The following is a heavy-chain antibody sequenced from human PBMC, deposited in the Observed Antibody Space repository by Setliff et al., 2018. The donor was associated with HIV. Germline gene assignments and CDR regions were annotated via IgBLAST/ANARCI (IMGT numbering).Heavy chain of an antibody. D-gene: IGHD2-2*01. V-gene: IGHV4-38-2*01. CDR3: ARAFCSSASCYGGGDAFDI. CDR2: IYYSGST. Sequence: SETLSLTCAVSGYSVSSGYYWGWIRQPPGKGLEWIASIYYSGSTYYAPSLKSRVTISVDTSKNHFSLKLSSVTAADTAVYYCARAFCSSASCYGGGDAFDIWGQGTMVTVSS. J-gene: IGHJ3*02. CDR1: GYSVSSGYY.